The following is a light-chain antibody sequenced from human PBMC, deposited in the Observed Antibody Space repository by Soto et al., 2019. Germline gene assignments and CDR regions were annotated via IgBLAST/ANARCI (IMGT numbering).Light chain of an antibody. CDR1: QSVSSN. CDR2: DAS. Sequence: EIVVTKSPATLSVSPGERATLSCRASQSVSSNLAGYQQKPGQAPRLLIYDASSRATGVPARFSGSGSGTEFTLAISGLQSEDFAVYRWQQYNNWPPLTFGGGTKVEIK. CDR3: QQYNNWPPLT. V-gene: IGKV3-15*01. J-gene: IGKJ4*02.